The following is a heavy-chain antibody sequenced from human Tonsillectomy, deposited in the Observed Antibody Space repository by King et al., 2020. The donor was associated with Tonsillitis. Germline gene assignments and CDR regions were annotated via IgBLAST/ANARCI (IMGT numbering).Heavy chain of an antibody. CDR2: ISGSGDST. Sequence: EVQLVESGGGLVQPGGSLRLSCAASGFTFSYYAMSWVRQAPGKGLEWVSAISGSGDSTYYADSVKGRFTISRDNSKNTLYLQMNSLRAEDTAVYYCAKEFLVTIFGVVPYFDYWGQGTLVTVSS. J-gene: IGHJ4*02. CDR1: GFTFSYYA. D-gene: IGHD3-3*01. CDR3: AKEFLVTIFGVVPYFDY. V-gene: IGHV3-23*04.